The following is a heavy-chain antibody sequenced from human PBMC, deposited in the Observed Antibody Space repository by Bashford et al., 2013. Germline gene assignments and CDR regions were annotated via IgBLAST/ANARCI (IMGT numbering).Heavy chain of an antibody. CDR1: GGSISSDIYY. J-gene: IGHJ5*02. D-gene: IGHD6-13*01. CDR3: ARDSRQQMTTMYVNWFDP. V-gene: IGHV4-61*02. Sequence: TLSLTCTVSGGSISSDIYYWSWIRQPAGKGLEWIGRIYASGNTNYNPSLESRVIMSLDTSKNQFSLKLSSVTAADTAVYYCARDSRQQMTTMYVNWFDPWGPGTLVTVSS. CDR2: IYASGNT.